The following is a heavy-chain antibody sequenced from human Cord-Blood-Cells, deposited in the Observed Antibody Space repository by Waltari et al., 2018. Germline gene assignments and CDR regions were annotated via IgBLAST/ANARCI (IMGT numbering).Heavy chain of an antibody. Sequence: QVQLQQWGAGLLKPSETLSLTCAVYGGSFSGYYWSWIRQPPGKGLEWIGEINHRGSTNYNPSRKSRVTISVDTSKNQFSLKLSSVTAADTAVYYCARIRYSGSYYYYYYGMDVWGQGTTVTVSS. CDR3: ARIRYSGSYYYYYYGMDV. V-gene: IGHV4-34*01. CDR1: GGSFSGYY. D-gene: IGHD1-26*01. CDR2: INHRGST. J-gene: IGHJ6*02.